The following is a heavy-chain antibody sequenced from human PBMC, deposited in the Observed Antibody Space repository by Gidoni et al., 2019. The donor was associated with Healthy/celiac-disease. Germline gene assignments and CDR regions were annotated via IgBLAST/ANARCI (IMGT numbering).Heavy chain of an antibody. CDR3: AKTPSRFLEWLLYFDY. J-gene: IGHJ4*02. V-gene: IGHV3-30*18. Sequence: QVQLVESGGGVVQPGRSLRLSCAASGFTFSSYGMHWVRQAPGKGLEWVAVISYDGSNKYYADSVKGRFTISRDNSKNTLYLQMNSLRAEDTAVYYCAKTPSRFLEWLLYFDYWGQGTLVTVSS. CDR1: GFTFSSYG. CDR2: ISYDGSNK. D-gene: IGHD3-3*01.